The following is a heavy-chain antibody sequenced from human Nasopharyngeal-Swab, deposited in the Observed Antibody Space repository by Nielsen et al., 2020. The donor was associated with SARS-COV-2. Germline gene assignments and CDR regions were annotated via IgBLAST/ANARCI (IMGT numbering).Heavy chain of an antibody. CDR3: ARDGTGTTRKNGWFDP. Sequence: GGSLRLSCAASGFTFSNAWMSWVRQAPGKGLEWVSVIYSGGSTYYADSVKGRFTISRDNSKNTLYLQMNSLRAEDTAVYYCARDGTGTTRKNGWFDPWGQGTLVTVSS. D-gene: IGHD1-1*01. CDR2: IYSGGST. CDR1: GFTFSNAW. J-gene: IGHJ5*02. V-gene: IGHV3-66*01.